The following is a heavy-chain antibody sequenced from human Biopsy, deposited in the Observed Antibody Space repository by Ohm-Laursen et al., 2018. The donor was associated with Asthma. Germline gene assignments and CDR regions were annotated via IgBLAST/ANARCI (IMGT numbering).Heavy chain of an antibody. CDR3: ARKAGSCISRTCYSLDF. CDR1: GGTFNTYV. V-gene: IGHV1-69*01. CDR2: INSVFGTT. Sequence: SVKASCKSLGGTFNTYVIGWVRQAPGQGLEWMGGINSVFGTTSSPQKFQDRVTITADDSTRTVYMELSSLRSEDTAVYYCARKAGSCISRTCYSLDFWGQGTLVTVSS. D-gene: IGHD2-2*01. J-gene: IGHJ4*02.